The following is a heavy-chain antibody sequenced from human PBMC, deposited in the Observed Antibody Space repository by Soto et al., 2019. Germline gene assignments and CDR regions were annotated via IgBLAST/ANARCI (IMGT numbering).Heavy chain of an antibody. Sequence: TSETLSLTCTVSGGSISSYYWSWIRQPPGKGLEWIGYIYYSGSTNYNPSLKSRVTISVDTSKNQFSLKLSSVTAADTAVYYCARGEPYYDILTGYSPFDPWGQGTLVTVSS. D-gene: IGHD3-9*01. J-gene: IGHJ5*02. CDR1: GGSISSYY. CDR2: IYYSGST. CDR3: ARGEPYYDILTGYSPFDP. V-gene: IGHV4-59*01.